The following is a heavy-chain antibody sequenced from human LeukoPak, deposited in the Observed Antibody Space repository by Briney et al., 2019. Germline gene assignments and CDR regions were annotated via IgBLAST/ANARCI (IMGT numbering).Heavy chain of an antibody. Sequence: GGSLRLSCAASGFTFSSYWMHWVRQAPGKGLVWVSRINSDGSSTSYADSVKGRFTISRDNAKNTLYLQMNSLRAEDTAVYYCARGFSSGPTPGDWFDPWGQGTLVTVSS. J-gene: IGHJ5*02. CDR2: INSDGSST. V-gene: IGHV3-74*01. CDR3: ARGFSSGPTPGDWFDP. D-gene: IGHD6-19*01. CDR1: GFTFSSYW.